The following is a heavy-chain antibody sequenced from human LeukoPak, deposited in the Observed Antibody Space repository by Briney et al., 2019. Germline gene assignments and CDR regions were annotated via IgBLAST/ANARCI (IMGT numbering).Heavy chain of an antibody. V-gene: IGHV3-49*04. CDR1: GFTFGDYA. CDR3: TRKGGPTLDY. D-gene: IGHD3-16*01. CDR2: IRSKAYGGTT. Sequence: GGSLRLFCTASGFTFGDYAMSWVRQAPGKGLEWVSFIRSKAYGGTTEYAASVKGRFTISRDDSKSIAYLQMNSLKTEDTAVYYCTRKGGPTLDYWGQGTLVTVSS. J-gene: IGHJ4*02.